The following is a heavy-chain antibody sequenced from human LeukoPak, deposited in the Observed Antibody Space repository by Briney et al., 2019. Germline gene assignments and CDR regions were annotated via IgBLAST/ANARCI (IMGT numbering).Heavy chain of an antibody. J-gene: IGHJ4*02. CDR1: GFTFGDYA. D-gene: IGHD1-26*01. CDR2: IRSKAYGGTT. Sequence: GGSLRLSCTASGFTFGDYAMSWVRQAPGKGLEWVGFIRSKAYGGTTEYAASVKGRFTISRDNAKNSLYLQMNSLRAEDTAVYYCARDLLVGATYSDYWGQGTLVTVSS. CDR3: ARDLLVGATYSDY. V-gene: IGHV3-49*04.